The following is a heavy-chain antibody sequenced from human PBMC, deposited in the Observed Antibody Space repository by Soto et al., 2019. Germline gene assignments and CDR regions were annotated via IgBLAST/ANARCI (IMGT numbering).Heavy chain of an antibody. Sequence: SVKVSWKASGGTFSSYAISWVRRAPGQGLEWMGGIIPIFGTANYAQKFQGRVTITADESTSTAYMELSSLRSEDTAVYYCARVPRTTVTTSYYYYGMDVWGQGTTVTVSS. D-gene: IGHD4-4*01. CDR3: ARVPRTTVTTSYYYYGMDV. CDR2: IIPIFGTA. J-gene: IGHJ6*02. V-gene: IGHV1-69*13. CDR1: GGTFSSYA.